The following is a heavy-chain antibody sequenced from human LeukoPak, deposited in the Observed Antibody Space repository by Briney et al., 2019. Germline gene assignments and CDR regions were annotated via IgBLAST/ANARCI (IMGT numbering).Heavy chain of an antibody. J-gene: IGHJ4*02. Sequence: SETLSLTCTVSGGSISSYYWSWIRQPAGKGLEWIGRIYTSGSTNYNPSLRSRVTMSVDTSKNQFSLKLSSVTAADTAVYYCASTRKWELLGYFDYWGQGTLVTVSS. CDR2: IYTSGST. CDR1: GGSISSYY. D-gene: IGHD1-26*01. V-gene: IGHV4-4*07. CDR3: ASTRKWELLGYFDY.